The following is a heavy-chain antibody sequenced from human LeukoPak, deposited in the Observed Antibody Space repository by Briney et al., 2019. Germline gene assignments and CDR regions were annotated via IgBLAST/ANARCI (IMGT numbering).Heavy chain of an antibody. Sequence: SETLSLTCTVSHSSVSIGSYYWSWIRQPPGKGLEWIGEINHSGSTNYNPSLKSRVTISVDTSKNQFSLKLSSVTAADTAVYYCARGRVWLEYFQHWGQGTLVTVSS. V-gene: IGHV4-39*07. CDR1: HSSVSIGSYY. J-gene: IGHJ1*01. D-gene: IGHD5-12*01. CDR2: INHSGST. CDR3: ARGRVWLEYFQH.